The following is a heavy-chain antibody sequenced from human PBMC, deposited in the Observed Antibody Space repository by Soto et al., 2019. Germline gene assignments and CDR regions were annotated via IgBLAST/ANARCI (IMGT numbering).Heavy chain of an antibody. V-gene: IGHV3-33*06. CDR2: IWHDGGNK. J-gene: IGHJ4*02. CDR3: ANNFDY. Sequence: GGSLRLSCTASGFTFSNYGMHWVRQAPGKGLEWVAVIWHDGGNKYYADSVKGRFTVSRDNSRNTLYLQMNSLRTEDTAVYYCANNFDYWGQGTLVTVSS. CDR1: GFTFSNYG.